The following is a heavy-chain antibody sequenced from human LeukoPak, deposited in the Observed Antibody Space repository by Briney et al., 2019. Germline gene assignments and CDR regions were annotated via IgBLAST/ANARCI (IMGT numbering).Heavy chain of an antibody. CDR2: ISSSSSYI. CDR3: ARELRDYYDSSGYISNWFDP. D-gene: IGHD3-22*01. Sequence: GGSLRLSCAASGFTFSSYSMNWVRQAPGKGLEWVSSISSSSSYIYYADSVKGRFTIPRDNAKNSLYLQMNSLRAEDTAVYYCARELRDYYDSSGYISNWFDPWGQGTLVTVSS. J-gene: IGHJ5*02. CDR1: GFTFSSYS. V-gene: IGHV3-21*01.